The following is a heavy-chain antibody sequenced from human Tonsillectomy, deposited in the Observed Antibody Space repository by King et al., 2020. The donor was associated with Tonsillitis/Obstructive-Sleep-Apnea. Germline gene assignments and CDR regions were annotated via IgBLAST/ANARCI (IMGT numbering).Heavy chain of an antibody. Sequence: QLQESGPGLVKPSETLSLTCTVSGGSISSSSYFWGWIRQPPGKGLEWIGSINYGGSTYYKPSLKSRVPISVDTSKNQFSLKLRFVTAADTAVYSCARPDTAMVKFDYCGQGTLGTVSS. V-gene: IGHV4-39*01. CDR1: GGSISSSSYF. CDR3: ARPDTAMVKFDY. J-gene: IGHJ4*02. CDR2: INYGGST. D-gene: IGHD5-18*01.